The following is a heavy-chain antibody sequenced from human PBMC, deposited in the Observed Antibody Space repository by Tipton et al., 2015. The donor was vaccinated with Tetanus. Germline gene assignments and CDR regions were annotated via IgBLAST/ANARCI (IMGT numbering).Heavy chain of an antibody. CDR1: GGSIRSGGYY. CDR3: ARWTASGKGAFDI. D-gene: IGHD3/OR15-3a*01. J-gene: IGHJ3*02. Sequence: TLSLTCTVSGGSIRSGGYYWSWIRQPPGKGLEWIGYMYHSGQAYYNSSLKSRVVILVDTSKNQFSLKLSSVIAADTAMYYCARWTASGKGAFDIWGQGTMVTVSS. V-gene: IGHV4-30-4*01. CDR2: MYHSGQA.